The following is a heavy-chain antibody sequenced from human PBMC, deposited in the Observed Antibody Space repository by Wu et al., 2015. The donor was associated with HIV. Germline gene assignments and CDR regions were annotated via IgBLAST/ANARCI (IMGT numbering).Heavy chain of an antibody. Sequence: QVQLVQSGAEVKKPGSSVRVSCKASGGTFSSSAVSWVRQAPGQGLEWMGRIIPMYGTTNYAQRFLGTVTMTADESMSTAYMELSSLRSEDTAVYYCARDSLGYKYGYLVYWGQGTLVTVSS. CDR1: GGTFSSSA. J-gene: IGHJ4*02. D-gene: IGHD5-12*01. CDR2: IIPMYGTT. V-gene: IGHV1-69*13. CDR3: ARDSLGYKYGYLVY.